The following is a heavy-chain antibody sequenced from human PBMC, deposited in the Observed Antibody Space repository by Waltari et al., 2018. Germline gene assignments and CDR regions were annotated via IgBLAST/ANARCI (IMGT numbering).Heavy chain of an antibody. CDR1: GFTFSSYW. CDR3: ARDGVPNYYGMDV. J-gene: IGHJ6*02. CDR2: IKQDGREK. Sequence: EVQLVESGGGLVQPGGSLRLSCAASGFTFSSYWMSWVRQAPGKGLEWVANIKQDGREKYYVDSVKGRFTISRDNAKNSLYLQMNSLRAEDTAVYYCARDGVPNYYGMDVWGQGTTVTVSS. D-gene: IGHD3-10*01. V-gene: IGHV3-7*01.